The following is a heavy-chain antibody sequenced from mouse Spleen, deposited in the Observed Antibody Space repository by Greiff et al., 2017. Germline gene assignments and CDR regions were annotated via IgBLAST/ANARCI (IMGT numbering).Heavy chain of an antibody. CDR3: ARIDSSGYGAY. D-gene: IGHD3-2*01. CDR1: GFSLTSYG. V-gene: IGHV2-6*01. J-gene: IGHJ3*01. Sequence: VQLQQSGPGLVAPSQSLSITCTVSGFSLTSYGVDWVRQSPGKGLEWLGVIWGGGSTNYNSALKSRLSISKDNSKSQVFLKMNSLQTDDTAMYYCARIDSSGYGAYWGQGTLVTVSA. CDR2: IWGGGST.